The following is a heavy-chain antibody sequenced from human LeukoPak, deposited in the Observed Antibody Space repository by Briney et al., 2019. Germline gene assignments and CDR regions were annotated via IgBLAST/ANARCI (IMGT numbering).Heavy chain of an antibody. J-gene: IGHJ3*02. V-gene: IGHV4-30-2*03. D-gene: IGHD3-22*01. CDR1: GGSISSGGYY. CDR3: ARQGYYYDSSGQEVDAFDI. Sequence: SETLSLTCTVSGGSISSGGYYWSWIRQPPGKGLEWIGYIYHSGSTYYNPSLKSRVTISVDTSKNQFSLKLSFVTAADTAVYYCARQGYYYDSSGQEVDAFDIWGQGTMVTVSS. CDR2: IYHSGST.